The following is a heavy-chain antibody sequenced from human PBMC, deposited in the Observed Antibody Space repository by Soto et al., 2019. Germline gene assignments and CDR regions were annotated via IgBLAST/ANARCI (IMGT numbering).Heavy chain of an antibody. V-gene: IGHV3-11*01. D-gene: IGHD1-26*01. Sequence: QVQLVESGGGLVNPGGPLRLSCAASGFTFSDFYLNWIRQPPGKGLEWLSYISGNGRTMYYADSVKGRFTISRDNTKKSLYLEMTSLRADDSAMYYCARDGRGPSALDLWGQGTLVTVSS. CDR3: ARDGRGPSALDL. CDR1: GFTFSDFY. CDR2: ISGNGRTM. J-gene: IGHJ5*02.